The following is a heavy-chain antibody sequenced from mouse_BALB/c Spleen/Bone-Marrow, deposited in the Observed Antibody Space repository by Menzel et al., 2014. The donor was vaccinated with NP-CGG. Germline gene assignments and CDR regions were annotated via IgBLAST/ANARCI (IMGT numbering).Heavy chain of an antibody. Sequence: QVQLQQPGAELVMPGASVKMSCKASGYTFTDYWMHWGKQRPGQGLEWIGAIDTSDSYTSCNQKFKGKATLTVDESSSTGYMQLSSLTSEDSAVYYCARSDYRYDPFACWGLGTLVTVSA. CDR2: IDTSDSYT. D-gene: IGHD2-14*01. CDR3: ARSDYRYDPFAC. J-gene: IGHJ3*01. V-gene: IGHV1-69*01. CDR1: GYTFTDYW.